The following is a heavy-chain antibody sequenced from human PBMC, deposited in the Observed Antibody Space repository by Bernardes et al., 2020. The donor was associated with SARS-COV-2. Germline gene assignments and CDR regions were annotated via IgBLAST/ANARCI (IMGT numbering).Heavy chain of an antibody. D-gene: IGHD4-4*01. CDR1: GFTVSSNY. V-gene: IGHV3-66*01. CDR2: IYSGGST. Sequence: GGSLRLSCAASGFTVSSNYMSWVRQAPGKGLEWVSVIYSGGSTYYADSVKGRFTISRDNSKNTLYLQMNSLRAEDTAVYYCARDLQYYGMDVWGQGTTVTVSS. CDR3: ARDLQYYGMDV. J-gene: IGHJ6*02.